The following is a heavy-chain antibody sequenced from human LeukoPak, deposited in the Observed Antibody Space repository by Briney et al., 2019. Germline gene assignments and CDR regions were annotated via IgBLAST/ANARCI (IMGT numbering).Heavy chain of an antibody. CDR3: ARVEQLGGWFDP. Sequence: SETLSLTCTVSGGSISSYYWSWIRQPPGKGLEWIGYIYYSGSTNYNPSLKSRVTISVDTYKNQFSLKLSSVTAADTAVYYCARVEQLGGWFDPWGQGTLVTVSS. CDR2: IYYSGST. J-gene: IGHJ5*02. D-gene: IGHD6-13*01. CDR1: GGSISSYY. V-gene: IGHV4-59*08.